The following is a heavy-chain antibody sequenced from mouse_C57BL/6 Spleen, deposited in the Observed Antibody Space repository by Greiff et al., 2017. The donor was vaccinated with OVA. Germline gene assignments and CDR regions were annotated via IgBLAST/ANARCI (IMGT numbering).Heavy chain of an antibody. J-gene: IGHJ4*01. V-gene: IGHV2-5*01. CDR3: AKNYDYEDYYAMDY. Sequence: VQGVESGPGLVQPSQSLSITCTVSGFSLTSYGVHWVRQSPGKGLEWLGVIWRGGSTDYNAAFMSRLSITKDNSKSQVFFKMNSLQADDTAIYYCAKNYDYEDYYAMDYWGQGTSVTVSS. D-gene: IGHD2-4*01. CDR2: IWRGGST. CDR1: GFSLTSYG.